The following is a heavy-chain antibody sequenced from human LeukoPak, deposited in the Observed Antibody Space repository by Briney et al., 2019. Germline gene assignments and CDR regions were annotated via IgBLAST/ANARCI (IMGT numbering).Heavy chain of an antibody. D-gene: IGHD6-6*01. CDR1: GFNFSTYA. CDR3: ARRSAARGAFDI. J-gene: IGHJ3*02. Sequence: GGSLRLSCAASGFNFSTYAMHWVRQAPGKGLVWVSRINSDGSTTSYADSVKGRFTISRDNAKNTLYLQMNSLRAEDTAAYYCARRSAARGAFDIWGQGTMVTVSS. CDR2: INSDGSTT. V-gene: IGHV3-74*01.